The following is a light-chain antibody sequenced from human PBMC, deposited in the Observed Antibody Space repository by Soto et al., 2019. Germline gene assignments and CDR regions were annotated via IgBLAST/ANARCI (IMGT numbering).Light chain of an antibody. J-gene: IGKJ4*01. CDR1: QSISSY. CDR3: QQYGSSPLT. CDR2: GAS. V-gene: IGKV3-20*01. Sequence: ETVSTQSPYTLYLSPGDRATLSCRASQSISSYLAWYQQKPGQSPRLLIYGASTRATGLPARFSGSGSGTDFTLTISSLQSEDFAVYYCQQYGSSPLTFGGGTKVDIK.